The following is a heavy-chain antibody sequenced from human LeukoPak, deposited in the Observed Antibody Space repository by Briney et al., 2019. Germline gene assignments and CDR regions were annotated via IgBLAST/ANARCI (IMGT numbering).Heavy chain of an antibody. J-gene: IGHJ4*02. D-gene: IGHD4-17*01. CDR1: GYTFTSYY. CDR3: ARDLALTTDPFDY. V-gene: IGHV1-46*01. CDR2: INPSGGST. Sequence: ASVKVSCKASGYTFTSYYMHWVRQAPGQGLEWMGIINPSGGSTSYAQKFQGRGTMTRDTSTSTVYMEPSSLRSEDTAVYYCARDLALTTDPFDYWGQGTLVTVSS.